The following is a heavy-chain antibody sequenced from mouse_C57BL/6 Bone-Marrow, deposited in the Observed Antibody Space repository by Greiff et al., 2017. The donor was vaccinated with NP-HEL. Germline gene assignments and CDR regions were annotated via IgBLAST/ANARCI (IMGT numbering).Heavy chain of an antibody. CDR1: GYTFIDYY. Sequence: EVQLQQSGPVLVKPGASVKMSCKASGYTFIDYYMNWVKQSHGKSLEWIGVINPYNGGTSYNQKFKGKATLTVDKSSSTAYMELNSLTSEDSAVYYCARLRITTVVGYFDYWGQGTTLTVSS. D-gene: IGHD1-1*01. J-gene: IGHJ2*01. CDR2: INPYNGGT. V-gene: IGHV1-19*01. CDR3: ARLRITTVVGYFDY.